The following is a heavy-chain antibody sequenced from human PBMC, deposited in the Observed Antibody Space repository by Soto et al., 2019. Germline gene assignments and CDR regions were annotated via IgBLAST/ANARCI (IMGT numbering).Heavy chain of an antibody. V-gene: IGHV4-30-2*01. D-gene: IGHD3-22*01. CDR3: ASEGDSSGYQAYFDY. Sequence: QLQLQESGSGLVKPSQTLSLTCAVSGGSISSGGYSWSWIRQPPGKGLEWIGYIYHSGSTYYNPSLKSRVTISVDRSKNQFSLKLSSVTAADTAVYYCASEGDSSGYQAYFDYWGQGTLVTVSS. CDR1: GGSISSGGYS. J-gene: IGHJ4*02. CDR2: IYHSGST.